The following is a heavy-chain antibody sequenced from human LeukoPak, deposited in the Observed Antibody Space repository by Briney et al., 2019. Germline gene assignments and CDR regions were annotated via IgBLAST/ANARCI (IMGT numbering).Heavy chain of an antibody. CDR3: ARIDSRRTFDI. CDR2: INEDGNKK. CDR1: GFTFRNYW. D-gene: IGHD1-14*01. V-gene: IGHV3-7*01. J-gene: IGHJ3*02. Sequence: GGSLRLSCAVSGFTFRNYWMSWVRQAPGKGLEWVANINEDGNKKYYADSVKGRFTISRDNAKNSLSLQMNNLRFEGTAVFYCARIDSRRTFDIWGQGTMVTVSS.